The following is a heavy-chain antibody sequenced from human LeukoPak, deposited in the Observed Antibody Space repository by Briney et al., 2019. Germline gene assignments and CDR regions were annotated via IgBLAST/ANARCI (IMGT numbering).Heavy chain of an antibody. CDR3: ARGAAYCGGDCYRTYYFDY. J-gene: IGHJ4*02. CDR2: ISSNGGST. V-gene: IGHV3-64*01. D-gene: IGHD2-21*02. Sequence: GGSLRLSCAASGFTFSSYAMHRVRQAPGKGLEYVSAISSNGGSTYYANSVKGRFTISRDNSKNTLYLQMGSLRAEDMAVYYCARGAAYCGGDCYRTYYFDYWGQGTLVTVSS. CDR1: GFTFSSYA.